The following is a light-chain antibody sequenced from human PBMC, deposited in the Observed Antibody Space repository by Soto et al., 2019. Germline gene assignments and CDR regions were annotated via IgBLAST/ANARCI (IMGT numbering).Light chain of an antibody. CDR2: WVS. V-gene: IGKV4-1*01. Sequence: IVMTQSPDYLAVSLGERATINCKSSQSVLQTSDNVNYVAWYQQKSGQPPKVVIYWVSTREFGVSDRFSGGGSGTDLTLTLSTLRAEDVAVYYCQQYYTTPLTFGPGTKVDIK. CDR3: QQYYTTPLT. J-gene: IGKJ3*01. CDR1: QSVLQTSDNVNY.